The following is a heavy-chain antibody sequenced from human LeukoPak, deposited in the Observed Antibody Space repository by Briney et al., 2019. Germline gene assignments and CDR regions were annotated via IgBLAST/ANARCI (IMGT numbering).Heavy chain of an antibody. J-gene: IGHJ6*02. Sequence: PGGSLRLSCAASGFTFSSYSMNWVRQAPGKGLEWVSSISSSSSYIYYADSVKGRFTISRDNAKNSLYLQMNSLRAEDTAVYYCARDHADVYISYYYGMDVWGQGTTVTVSS. CDR2: ISSSSSYI. D-gene: IGHD5/OR15-5a*01. CDR3: ARDHADVYISYYYGMDV. V-gene: IGHV3-21*01. CDR1: GFTFSSYS.